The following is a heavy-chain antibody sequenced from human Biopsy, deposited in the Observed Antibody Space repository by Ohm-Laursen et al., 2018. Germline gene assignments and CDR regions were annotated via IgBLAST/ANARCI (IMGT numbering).Heavy chain of an antibody. CDR1: GFTFSSHA. J-gene: IGHJ4*02. D-gene: IGHD5-24*01. V-gene: IGHV3-23*01. CDR3: ARWDY. Sequence: SLRLSCAASGFTFSSHAMSWVRQAPGKGLECVSVMNGSGGSTYYADPVKGRFTISRDNSKNSLYLQMNSLRVEDTAVYYCARWDYWGQGTLVTVSS. CDR2: MNGSGGST.